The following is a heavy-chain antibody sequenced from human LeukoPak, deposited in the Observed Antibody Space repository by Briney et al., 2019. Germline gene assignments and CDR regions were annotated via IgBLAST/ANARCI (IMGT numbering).Heavy chain of an antibody. Sequence: SQTLSLTCTVSGGSISSGGYYWSWIRQHPGTGLEWIGYIYYSGSTYHNPSLKSRVTISVDTSKNQFSLKLSSVTAADTAVYYCARYGDYVANWFDPWGQGTLVTVSS. J-gene: IGHJ5*02. CDR1: GGSISSGGYY. CDR3: ARYGDYVANWFDP. D-gene: IGHD4-17*01. V-gene: IGHV4-31*03. CDR2: IYYSGST.